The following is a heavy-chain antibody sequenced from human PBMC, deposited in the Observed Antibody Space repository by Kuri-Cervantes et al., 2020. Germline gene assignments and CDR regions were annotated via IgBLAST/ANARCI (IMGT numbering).Heavy chain of an antibody. Sequence: ASVKVSFKASGYTFTGYYMHWVRQAPGQGLEWMGWINPNSGGTKYAQKFEGRVTMTRDTSISIVYMELSRLRSDDTAVYYCARRIGYSGYLGPWGQGTLVTVSS. CDR1: GYTFTGYY. V-gene: IGHV1-2*02. CDR3: ARRIGYSGYLGP. D-gene: IGHD5-12*01. CDR2: INPNSGGT. J-gene: IGHJ5*02.